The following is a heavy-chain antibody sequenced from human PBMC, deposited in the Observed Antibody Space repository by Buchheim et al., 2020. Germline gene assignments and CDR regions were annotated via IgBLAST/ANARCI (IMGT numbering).Heavy chain of an antibody. J-gene: IGHJ4*02. CDR1: GYTSSSHA. V-gene: IGHV1-3*01. CDR2: IKAGNGNT. Sequence: QVQLVQSGAEVKKPGASVKVSCKASGYTSSSHAMHWLRQAPGQRLEWMGWIKAGNGNTKYSQKFQGRVTIMRDTSASTAYMELSSLTSEDTAVYYCARDHSSGWQTLDYFDYWGQGTL. CDR3: ARDHSSGWQTLDYFDY. D-gene: IGHD6-19*01.